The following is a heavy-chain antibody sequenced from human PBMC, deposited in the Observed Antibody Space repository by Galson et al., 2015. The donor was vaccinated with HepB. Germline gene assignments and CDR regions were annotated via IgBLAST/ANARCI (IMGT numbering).Heavy chain of an antibody. CDR1: GFTFSNYS. J-gene: IGHJ6*03. D-gene: IGHD2-8*02. CDR2: INGTGNAT. V-gene: IGHV3-23*01. CDR3: AKGGRGVGDDNYHYFYMDV. Sequence: SLRLSCAASGFTFSNYSMTWVRQASGKGLEWVSTINGTGNATFYADSVKGRFTISRDNSKNTLSLQMSSLRVEDTALYFCAKGGRGVGDDNYHYFYMDVWGKGTTVTATS.